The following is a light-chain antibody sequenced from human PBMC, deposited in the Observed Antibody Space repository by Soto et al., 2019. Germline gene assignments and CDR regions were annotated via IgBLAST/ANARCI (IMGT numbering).Light chain of an antibody. V-gene: IGKV3-20*01. CDR1: QSVRSSY. CDR2: GAS. J-gene: IGKJ5*01. Sequence: EMVLTQSPGTLSLSPGERATLSCRASQSVRSSYLAWYQQKPGQAPRLLIFGASNRATAIPDRFSGSGSGTDFTVTISRLEPEDFAVYYCQQYGSSPFAFGQGTRLEIK. CDR3: QQYGSSPFA.